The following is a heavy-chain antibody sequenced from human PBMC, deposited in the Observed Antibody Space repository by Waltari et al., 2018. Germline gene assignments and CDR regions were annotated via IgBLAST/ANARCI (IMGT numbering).Heavy chain of an antibody. J-gene: IGHJ4*02. Sequence: QVQLVQSGAEVKKPGSSVKVSCKASGGTFSSYAISWVRQAPGQGLEWMGGIIPSFGTATYAQKFQGRVTITTDESTSTAYMELSSLRSEDTAVYYCAKAYCSSTSCYAAGHFDYWGQGTLVTVSS. CDR3: AKAYCSSTSCYAAGHFDY. CDR1: GGTFSSYA. CDR2: IIPSFGTA. D-gene: IGHD2-2*01. V-gene: IGHV1-69*05.